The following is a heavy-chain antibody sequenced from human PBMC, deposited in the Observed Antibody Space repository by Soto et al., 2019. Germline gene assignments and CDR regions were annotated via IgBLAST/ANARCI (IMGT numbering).Heavy chain of an antibody. CDR3: ARDAGYSSRWYYGMDV. CDR2: INPNSGGK. J-gene: IGHJ6*02. D-gene: IGHD6-13*01. CDR1: GYTFSDYY. V-gene: IGHV1-2*04. Sequence: ASVKASCKASGYTFSDYYMHGVRHAPGQGLEWMGWINPNSGGKNYAQKFQGWVTMTRDTSISTAYMELSRLRSDDTAVYYCARDAGYSSRWYYGMDVWGQGTTVTVSS.